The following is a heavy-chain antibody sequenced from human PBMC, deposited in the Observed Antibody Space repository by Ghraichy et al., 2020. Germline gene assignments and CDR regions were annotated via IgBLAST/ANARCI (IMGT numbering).Heavy chain of an antibody. CDR1: GFTFSSYA. V-gene: IGHV3-30*04. Sequence: GGSLRLSCAASGFTFSSYAMHWVRQAPGKGLEWVAVISYDGSNKYYADSVKGRFTISRDNSKNTLYLQMNSLRAEDTAVYYCARGDLVYYYYMDVWGKGTTVTVSS. CDR3: ARGDLVYYYYMDV. J-gene: IGHJ6*03. D-gene: IGHD2-21*02. CDR2: ISYDGSNK.